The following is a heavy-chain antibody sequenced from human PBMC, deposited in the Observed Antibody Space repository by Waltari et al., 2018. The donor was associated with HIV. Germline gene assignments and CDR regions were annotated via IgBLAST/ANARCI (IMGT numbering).Heavy chain of an antibody. D-gene: IGHD3-22*01. CDR1: GGSISSYY. J-gene: IGHJ4*02. V-gene: IGHV4-59*01. CDR3: ASGVGYDSSGYYYDY. CDR2: IYYSGST. Sequence: QVQLQESGPGLVQPSETLSLTCTVSGGSISSYYWSWIRQPPVKGLEWIGYIYYSGSTNYNPSLKSRVTVSVDTSKNQFSLKLSSVTAADTAVYYCASGVGYDSSGYYYDYWGQGTLVTVSS.